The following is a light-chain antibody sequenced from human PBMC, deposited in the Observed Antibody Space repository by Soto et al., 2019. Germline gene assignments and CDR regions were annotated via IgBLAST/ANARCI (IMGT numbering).Light chain of an antibody. V-gene: IGLV1-44*01. J-gene: IGLJ2*01. CDR1: SSKIGSNT. CDR2: NNN. CDR3: AAWDDSLNGEV. Sequence: QSVLTQPPSASGTPGQRVTISCSGSSSKIGSNTVNWYQQLPGTAPKLLIYNNNQRPSGVPDRFSGSKSGTSASLAISGLQSEDEADDYCAAWDDSLNGEVFGGGTKLTVL.